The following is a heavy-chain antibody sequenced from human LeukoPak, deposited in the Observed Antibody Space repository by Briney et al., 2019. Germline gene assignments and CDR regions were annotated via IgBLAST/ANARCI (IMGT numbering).Heavy chain of an antibody. J-gene: IGHJ6*03. CDR1: GYTFTSYY. CDR2: INPSGGST. D-gene: IGHD6-19*01. V-gene: IGHV1-46*01. CDR3: ASSSYSSGWYGGYYYYYYMDV. Sequence: GASVKVSCKASGYTFTSYYMHWVRQAPGQGLEWMGIINPSGGSTSYAQKFQGRVTMTRDTSTSTVYMELRSLRSEDTAVYYCASSSYSSGWYGGYYYYYYMDVWGKGTTVTISS.